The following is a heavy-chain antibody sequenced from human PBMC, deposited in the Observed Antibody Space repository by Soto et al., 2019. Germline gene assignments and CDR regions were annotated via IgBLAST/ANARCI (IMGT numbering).Heavy chain of an antibody. J-gene: IGHJ5*02. CDR1: GFTFSSYS. CDR3: ARELAYYDFWSAQTGGWFDP. V-gene: IGHV3-21*01. Sequence: SLRLSCAASGFTFSSYSMNWVLQVPGKGLEWVSSISSSSSYIYYADSVKGRFTISRDNAKNSLYLQMNSLRAEDTAVYYCARELAYYDFWSAQTGGWFDPWGQGTLVTVSS. D-gene: IGHD3-3*01. CDR2: ISSSSSYI.